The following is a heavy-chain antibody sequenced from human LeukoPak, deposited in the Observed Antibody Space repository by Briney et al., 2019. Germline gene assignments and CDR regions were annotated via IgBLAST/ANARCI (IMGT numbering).Heavy chain of an antibody. CDR3: AKDDYSGYDQTFDY. J-gene: IGHJ4*02. CDR2: ISGSGGST. CDR1: GFTFSSYA. Sequence: GGSLSLSCAASGFTFSSYAMSWVRQAPGKGLEWVSAISGSGGSTYYADSVKGRFTISRDNSKNTLYLQMNSLRAEDTAVYYCAKDDYSGYDQTFDYWGQGTLVTVSS. V-gene: IGHV3-23*01. D-gene: IGHD5-12*01.